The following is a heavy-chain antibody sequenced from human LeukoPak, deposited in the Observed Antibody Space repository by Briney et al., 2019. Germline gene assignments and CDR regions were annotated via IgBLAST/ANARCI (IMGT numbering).Heavy chain of an antibody. CDR1: GFTFSSYA. Sequence: HAGGSLRLSCAASGFTFSSYAMSWVRQAPGKGLEWVSAISGSGGSTYYADSVKGRFTISRDNSKNTLYLQMNSLRAEDTAVYYCAKSGRSKRFLEQNRPDLYYYMDVWGKGTTVTVSS. D-gene: IGHD3-3*01. CDR3: AKSGRSKRFLEQNRPDLYYYMDV. J-gene: IGHJ6*03. CDR2: ISGSGGST. V-gene: IGHV3-23*01.